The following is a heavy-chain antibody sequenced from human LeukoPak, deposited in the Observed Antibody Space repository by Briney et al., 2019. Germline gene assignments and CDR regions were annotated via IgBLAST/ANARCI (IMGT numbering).Heavy chain of an antibody. D-gene: IGHD1-26*01. Sequence: ASVKVSCKASGYTFTSCGISWVRQAPGQGLEWMGWINPNSGGTNYAQKFQGRVTMTRDTSISTAYMELSRLRSDDTAVYYCASHWELPSYWGQGTLVTVSS. CDR1: GYTFTSCG. CDR2: INPNSGGT. CDR3: ASHWELPSY. V-gene: IGHV1-2*02. J-gene: IGHJ4*02.